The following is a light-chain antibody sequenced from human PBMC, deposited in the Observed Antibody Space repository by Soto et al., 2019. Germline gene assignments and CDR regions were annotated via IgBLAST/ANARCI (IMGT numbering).Light chain of an antibody. J-gene: IGLJ2*01. Sequence: QSALTQPASVSGSPGQSITISCTGNSSDVGGYNYVSWYQQHPGKAPKLMIYEVSNRPSGVSNRFSGSKSGNTASLTISGLQAEDEADYYCSSYTSSSTPYVVFGGGTKVTVL. CDR1: SSDVGGYNY. V-gene: IGLV2-14*01. CDR3: SSYTSSSTPYVV. CDR2: EVS.